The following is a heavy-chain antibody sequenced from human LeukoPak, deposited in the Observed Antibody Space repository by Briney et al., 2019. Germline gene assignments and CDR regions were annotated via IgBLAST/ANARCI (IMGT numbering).Heavy chain of an antibody. V-gene: IGHV4-39*01. Sequence: SETLSLTCTVSGGSISSGSYYWGWIRQPPGKGLEWIGSIYYSGSTYYNPSLKSRVTISVDTSKNQFSLKLSSVTAADTAVYYCARLMGYSSGWYSNYYFDYWGQGTLVTVSS. J-gene: IGHJ4*02. CDR3: ARLMGYSSGWYSNYYFDY. CDR2: IYYSGST. D-gene: IGHD6-19*01. CDR1: GGSISSGSYY.